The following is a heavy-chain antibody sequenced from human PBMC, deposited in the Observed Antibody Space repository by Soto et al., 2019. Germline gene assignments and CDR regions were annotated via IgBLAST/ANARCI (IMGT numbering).Heavy chain of an antibody. D-gene: IGHD3-22*01. CDR2: IGRYHTVT. J-gene: IGHJ4*02. V-gene: IGHV1-18*04. CDR1: GYNFIDYG. Sequence: QIQMMQSGAEVKKPGASVKVSCQTSGYNFIDYGIDWVRQAPGQDLQWMGWIGRYHTVTKYTPQFQDRVTISSDTSKRTVYMELTSLRSDDTATYYCVIHDNPISLTHWGPGTRITVSS. CDR3: VIHDNPISLTH.